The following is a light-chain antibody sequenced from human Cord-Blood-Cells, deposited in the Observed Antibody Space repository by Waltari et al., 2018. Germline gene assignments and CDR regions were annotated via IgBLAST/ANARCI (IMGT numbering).Light chain of an antibody. Sequence: EIVLTQSPDPLSLSPGERAPLSCRASQSVSSYLAWYQQKPGQAPRLLIYDASNRATGIPARFSGSGSGTDFTLTISSLEPEDFAVYYCQQRSNWPLFGGGTKVEIK. CDR3: QQRSNWPL. CDR2: DAS. CDR1: QSVSSY. V-gene: IGKV3-11*01. J-gene: IGKJ4*01.